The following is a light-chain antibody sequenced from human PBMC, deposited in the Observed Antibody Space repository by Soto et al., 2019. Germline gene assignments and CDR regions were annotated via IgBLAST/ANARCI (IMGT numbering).Light chain of an antibody. CDR3: SSYTSSSTYV. J-gene: IGLJ1*01. CDR2: DVS. V-gene: IGLV2-14*01. Sequence: QSALTQPASVYGSPGQSITISCNGTSSDVGGYNYVSWYQQHPGKAPKLMIYDVSNRPSGVSNRFSGSKSGNTASLTISGLQAEDEADYYCSSYTSSSTYVFGTGTKLTVL. CDR1: SSDVGGYNY.